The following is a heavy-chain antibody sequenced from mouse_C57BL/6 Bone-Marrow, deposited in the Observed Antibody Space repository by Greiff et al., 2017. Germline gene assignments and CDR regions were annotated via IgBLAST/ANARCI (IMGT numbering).Heavy chain of an antibody. CDR1: GYTFTSYW. J-gene: IGHJ2*01. D-gene: IGHD1-1*01. CDR3: ARGIITTVSYFDY. Sequence: VKLQQPGAELVKPGASVKLSCKASGYTFTSYWMHWVKQRPGQGLEWIGMIHPNSGSTNYNEKFKSKATLTVDKSSSTAYMQLSSLTSEDSAVYYCARGIITTVSYFDYWGQGTTLTVSS. CDR2: IHPNSGST. V-gene: IGHV1-64*01.